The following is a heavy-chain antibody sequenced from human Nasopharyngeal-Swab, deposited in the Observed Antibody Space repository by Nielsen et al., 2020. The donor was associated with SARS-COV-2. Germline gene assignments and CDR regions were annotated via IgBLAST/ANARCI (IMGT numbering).Heavy chain of an antibody. J-gene: IGHJ4*02. CDR2: ISTKNGKA. CDR1: GYTFSHYG. Sequence: ASVKVSCKASGYTFSHYGFSWVRQAAGQGLEWMGWISTKNGKAKYAEKFQGRVTMTTDTFTSTVYMELRSLRSDDTAVYYCARDSDRVEVAASAPYEDWGQGTLVTVSS. D-gene: IGHD2-15*01. CDR3: ARDSDRVEVAASAPYED. V-gene: IGHV1-18*01.